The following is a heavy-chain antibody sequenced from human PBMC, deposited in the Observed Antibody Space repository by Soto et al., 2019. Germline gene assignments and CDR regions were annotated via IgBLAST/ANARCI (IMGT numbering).Heavy chain of an antibody. D-gene: IGHD6-19*01. CDR2: VSYDGNAK. Sequence: QAQLMESGGGVVQPGMSLRLSCAASGFTFSGYGMHWLRQAPGKGLEWAAVVSYDGNAKYYADSVEGRFTISRDNSKNTLYLHMNSLRTDDTAVYYCAKEGGWNNWYFDLWGRGTLVTASS. V-gene: IGHV3-30*18. CDR3: AKEGGWNNWYFDL. J-gene: IGHJ2*01. CDR1: GFTFSGYG.